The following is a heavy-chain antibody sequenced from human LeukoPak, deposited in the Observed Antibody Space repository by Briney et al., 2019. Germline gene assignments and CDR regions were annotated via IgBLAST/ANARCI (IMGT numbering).Heavy chain of an antibody. J-gene: IGHJ4*02. CDR2: IYYSGST. Sequence: SETLSLTCTVSGGSISSGGYYWSWIRQHPGKGLEWIGYIYYSGSTYYNPSLKSRVTISVDTSKNQFSLKLSSVTAADTAVYYCARTVDTATDYYFDYWGQGTLVTVSS. D-gene: IGHD5-18*01. V-gene: IGHV4-31*03. CDR3: ARTVDTATDYYFDY. CDR1: GGSISSGGYY.